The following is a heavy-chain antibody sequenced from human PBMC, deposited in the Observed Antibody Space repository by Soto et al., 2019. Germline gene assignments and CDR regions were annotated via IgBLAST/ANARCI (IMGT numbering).Heavy chain of an antibody. CDR3: AKRRAVHLDRRIYYAMDV. CDR2: IIPIFGTA. CDR1: GGTFINHG. V-gene: IGHV1-69*12. Sequence: QVQLVQSGAEVKKPGSSVKVSCKASGGTFINHGISWVRQAPGQGLEWMGGIIPIFGTANYAQRFQGRVTITAYESTKKAYMDLSSLRSDDTDLYYCAKRRAVHLDRRIYYAMDVWGQGTTVIVSS. D-gene: IGHD1-1*01. J-gene: IGHJ6*02.